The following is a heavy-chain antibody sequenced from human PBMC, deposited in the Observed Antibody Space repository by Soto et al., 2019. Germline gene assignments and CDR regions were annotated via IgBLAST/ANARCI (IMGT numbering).Heavy chain of an antibody. D-gene: IGHD3-3*01. CDR1: GYTFTSYD. J-gene: IGHJ6*02. CDR2: MNPNSGNT. V-gene: IGHV1-8*01. Sequence: QVQLVQSGAEVKKPGASVKVSCKASGYTFTSYDINWVRQATGQGLEWMGWMNPNSGNTGYAQKFQGRVTMTRNTSISTAYMGLSSLRSEDTAVYYCARADDYDFWSGYHDPYYYYGMDVWGQGTTVTVSS. CDR3: ARADDYDFWSGYHDPYYYYGMDV.